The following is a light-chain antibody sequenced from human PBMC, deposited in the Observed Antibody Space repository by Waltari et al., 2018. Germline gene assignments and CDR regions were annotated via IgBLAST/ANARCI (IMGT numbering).Light chain of an antibody. Sequence: DIVMTQSPDSLAVSLGERATINCKSSQSVLYSSNNKNYLAWYQQRPGQPPKLLIYWASTRESGVPDRFSGSGSGTDFTLTISSLLAEDVAVYYCQQYYAIPRTFDQGTKVEIK. CDR1: QSVLYSSNNKNY. CDR3: QQYYAIPRT. CDR2: WAS. V-gene: IGKV4-1*01. J-gene: IGKJ1*01.